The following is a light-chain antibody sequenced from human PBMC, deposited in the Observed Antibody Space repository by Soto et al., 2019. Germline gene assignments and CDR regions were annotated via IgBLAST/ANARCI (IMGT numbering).Light chain of an antibody. CDR2: EVS. J-gene: IGLJ3*02. Sequence: QSALTQPPSASGSPGQSVTISCTGASSDISGHNYVSWYQQHPGKAPKLMIYEVSKRPSWVPDRFSASKSGNTASLTVSGLQAEDEADYYCSSYAGGNNWVFGGGTK. CDR3: SSYAGGNNWV. CDR1: SSDISGHNY. V-gene: IGLV2-8*01.